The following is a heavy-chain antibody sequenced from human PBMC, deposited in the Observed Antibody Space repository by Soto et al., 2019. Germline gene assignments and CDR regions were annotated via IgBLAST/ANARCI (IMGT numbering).Heavy chain of an antibody. CDR1: GFTFSSYA. CDR3: AKRSSSWVFDY. D-gene: IGHD6-13*01. J-gene: IGHJ4*02. Sequence: EVQLLESGGGLVQPGGSLRLSCAASGFTFSSYAMNWVRQAPGKGLEWVSVISGSGDSTYYADSVKGRFTISRDKTKNTMYLPMNSLRAEDTAVYYCAKRSSSWVFDYWGQGTLVTVSS. CDR2: ISGSGDST. V-gene: IGHV3-23*01.